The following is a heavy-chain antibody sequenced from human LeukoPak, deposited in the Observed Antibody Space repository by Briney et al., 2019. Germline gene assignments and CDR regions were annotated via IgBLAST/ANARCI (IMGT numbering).Heavy chain of an antibody. CDR3: ARDLYQIVVVPHYFDY. CDR2: IKQDGSEK. V-gene: IGHV3-7*01. Sequence: GGSLRLSCAASGFTFSSYAMSWVRQAPGKGLEWVANIKQDGSEKYYVDSVKGRFTISRDNAKNSLYLQMNSLRAEDTAVYYCARDLYQIVVVPHYFDYWGQGTLVTVSS. CDR1: GFTFSSYA. D-gene: IGHD3-22*01. J-gene: IGHJ4*02.